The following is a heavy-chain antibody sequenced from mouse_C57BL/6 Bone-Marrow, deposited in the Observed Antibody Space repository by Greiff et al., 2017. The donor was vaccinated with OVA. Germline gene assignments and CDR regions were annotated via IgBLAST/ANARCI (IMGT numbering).Heavy chain of an antibody. V-gene: IGHV5-9-1*02. J-gene: IGHJ4*01. CDR2: ISSGGDYI. CDR3: TRGGWFLYAMDY. Sequence: EVHLVESGEGLVKPGGSLKLSCAASGFTFSSYAMSWVRQTPEKRLEWVAYISSGGDYIYYADTVKGRFTISRDNARNTLYLQMSSLKSEDTAMYYCTRGGWFLYAMDYWGQGTSVTVSS. CDR1: GFTFSSYA. D-gene: IGHD2-3*01.